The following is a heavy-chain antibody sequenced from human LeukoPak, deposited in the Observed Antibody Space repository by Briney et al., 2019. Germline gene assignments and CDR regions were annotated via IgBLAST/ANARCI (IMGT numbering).Heavy chain of an antibody. CDR3: AKDPTPYYDFWSGGGYFQH. Sequence: PGGSLRLSCAASGFTFSNYAMTWVRQAPGKGLEWVSTISPTGSTPYYADSVKGRFTISRDNSKNTLYLQMNSLRAEDTAVYYCAKDPTPYYDFWSGGGYFQHWGQGTLVTVSS. CDR2: ISPTGSTP. D-gene: IGHD3-3*01. J-gene: IGHJ1*01. V-gene: IGHV3-23*01. CDR1: GFTFSNYA.